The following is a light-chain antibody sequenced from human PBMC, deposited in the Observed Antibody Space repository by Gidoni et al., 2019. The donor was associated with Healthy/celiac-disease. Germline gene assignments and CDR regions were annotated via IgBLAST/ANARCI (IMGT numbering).Light chain of an antibody. CDR1: QSVSSSY. CDR2: GAS. Sequence: EIVLTQSPGTLSLSPGERATLSCRASQSVSSSYLAWYQQKPGQAPRLPIYGASSRATGIPDRFSCSGSGTSFTLTCIRLEPEDFAVYDCHQYGSSPWTFGQGTKVEIK. J-gene: IGKJ1*01. CDR3: HQYGSSPWT. V-gene: IGKV3-20*01.